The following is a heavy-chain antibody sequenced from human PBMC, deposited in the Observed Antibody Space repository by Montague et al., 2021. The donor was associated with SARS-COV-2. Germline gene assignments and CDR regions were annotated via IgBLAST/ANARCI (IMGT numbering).Heavy chain of an antibody. CDR1: SDSISTSY. V-gene: IGHV4-59*01. J-gene: IGHJ5*02. Sequence: SETLSLTCTVSSDSISTSYWAWIRQPPGKGLEWIGYVYYSGSSSYNSSLKSRVTISVDTSKNQVSLNLRSVTAADTAVYFCVRANRRDPDRPLLDCYKGMDLWAQGT. CDR2: VYYSGSS. CDR3: VRANRRDPDRPLLDCYKGMDL. D-gene: IGHD5-24*01.